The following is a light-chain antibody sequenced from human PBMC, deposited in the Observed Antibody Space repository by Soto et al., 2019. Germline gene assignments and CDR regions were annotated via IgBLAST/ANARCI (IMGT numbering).Light chain of an antibody. Sequence: EIVLTQSPATLSLSPGERATLSCRASQSVSHLAWYQQKPGQAPRLLIYDASNRANGLPARFSGSGSWTDFTLTISTLEPEDFAVYYCQQRSNWPPTFGGGTKVEIK. CDR3: QQRSNWPPT. CDR1: QSVSH. V-gene: IGKV3-11*01. J-gene: IGKJ4*01. CDR2: DAS.